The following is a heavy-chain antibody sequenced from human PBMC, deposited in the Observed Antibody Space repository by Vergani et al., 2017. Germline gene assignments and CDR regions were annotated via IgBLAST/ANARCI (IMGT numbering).Heavy chain of an antibody. CDR1: VFTFTYHG. CDR3: ARQLRTARSGILHAFDI. J-gene: IGHJ3*02. D-gene: IGHD1-1*01. Sequence: EVNLVESGGGLVHPGGSLRLACATSVFTFTYHGTYWVRQGPGKGLEFVSGIGNYGGSIQYGNSVKGRFIISRDNSKRTVFLQMGSLTTEDTGVYYCARQLRTARSGILHAFDIWGHGTLVTVSS. V-gene: IGHV3-64*01. CDR2: IGNYGGSI.